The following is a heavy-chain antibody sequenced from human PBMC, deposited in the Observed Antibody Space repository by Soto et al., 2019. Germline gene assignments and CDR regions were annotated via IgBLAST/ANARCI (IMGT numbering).Heavy chain of an antibody. CDR3: ARAGTRIAAAGTGYYFDY. CDR1: GGSISSYY. CDR2: IHYSGST. J-gene: IGHJ4*02. D-gene: IGHD6-13*01. Sequence: SETLSLTCTVSGGSISSYYWSWIRQSPGKGLEWIGYIHYSGSTKSNPSLKSRVTISVDASRNQVSLKLSSMTAADTAVYFCARAGTRIAAAGTGYYFDYWGQGTLVTVSS. V-gene: IGHV4-59*12.